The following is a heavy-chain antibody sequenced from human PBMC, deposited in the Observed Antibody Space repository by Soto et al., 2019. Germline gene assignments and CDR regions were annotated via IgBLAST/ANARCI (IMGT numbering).Heavy chain of an antibody. CDR1: GGSISRGGYY. Sequence: SETLSLTCTVSGGSISRGGYYWSWIRQHPGKGLEWIGYIYYSGSTYYNPSLKSRVTISVDTSKNQFSLKLSSVTAADTAVYYCASGQDISYFDYWGQGTLVTVSS. V-gene: IGHV4-31*03. CDR3: ASGQDISYFDY. CDR2: IYYSGST. J-gene: IGHJ4*02.